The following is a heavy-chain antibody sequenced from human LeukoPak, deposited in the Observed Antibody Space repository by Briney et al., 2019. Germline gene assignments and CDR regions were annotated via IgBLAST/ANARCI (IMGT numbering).Heavy chain of an antibody. CDR2: INHSGST. CDR1: GGSFSGYY. D-gene: IGHD3-10*01. Sequence: MPSETLSLTCAVYGGSFSGYYWSWIRQPPGKGLEWIGEINHSGSTNYNPSLKSRVTISVDTSKNQFSLKLSSVTAADTAVYYCARLRITMVRGVIISPNFDYWGQGTLVTVSS. J-gene: IGHJ4*02. V-gene: IGHV4-34*01. CDR3: ARLRITMVRGVIISPNFDY.